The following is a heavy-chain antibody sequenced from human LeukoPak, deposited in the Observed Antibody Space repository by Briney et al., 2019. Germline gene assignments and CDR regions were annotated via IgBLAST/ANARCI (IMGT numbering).Heavy chain of an antibody. D-gene: IGHD3-10*01. CDR2: ISGSGGST. V-gene: IGHV3-23*01. CDR1: GFTFSSYA. J-gene: IGHJ4*02. CDR3: ALGVRGVTFDY. Sequence: QPGASLRLSCAASGFTFSSYAMSWVRQAPGKGLEWVSAISGSGGSTYYADAVKGRFTISRDNSKNTLYLQMNSLRAEDTAVYYCALGVRGVTFDYWGQGTLVTVSS.